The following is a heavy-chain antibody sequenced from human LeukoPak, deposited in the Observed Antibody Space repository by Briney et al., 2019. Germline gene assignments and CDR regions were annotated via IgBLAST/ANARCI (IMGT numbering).Heavy chain of an antibody. CDR1: GDSITSYY. CDR2: IYYSGSA. V-gene: IGHV4-59*08. Sequence: SGTLSLTCTVSGDSITSYYWSWIRQPPGKGLEWIGYIYYSGSANYSPSLKSRVTTSINTSKNQFSLKLTSVTAADTAVYYCARSQIWVYDYVRGSPQPTFDYWGQGTLVTVSS. D-gene: IGHD3-16*01. J-gene: IGHJ4*02. CDR3: ARSQIWVYDYVRGSPQPTFDY.